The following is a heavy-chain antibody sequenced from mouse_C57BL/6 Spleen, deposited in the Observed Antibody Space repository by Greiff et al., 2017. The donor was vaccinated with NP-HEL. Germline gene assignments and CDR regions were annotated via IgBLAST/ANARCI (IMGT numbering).Heavy chain of an antibody. J-gene: IGHJ3*01. D-gene: IGHD2-1*01. Sequence: VQLQQPGAELVKPGASVKLSCKASGYTFTSYWMQWVKQRPGQGLEWIGEIDPSDSYTNYNQKFKGKATLTVDTSSSTAYMQLSSLTSEDSAVYYCVPIYYGNYGFAYWGQGTLVTVSA. CDR1: GYTFTSYW. V-gene: IGHV1-50*01. CDR2: IDPSDSYT. CDR3: VPIYYGNYGFAY.